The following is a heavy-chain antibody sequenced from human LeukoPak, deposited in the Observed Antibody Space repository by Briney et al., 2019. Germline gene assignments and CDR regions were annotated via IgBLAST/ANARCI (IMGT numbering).Heavy chain of an antibody. CDR3: ARAPAAPSYYCMVG. CDR2: IIPIFGTA. D-gene: IGHD2-15*01. CDR1: GGTFSSYA. V-gene: IGHV1-69*13. Sequence: SVKVSCKASGGTFSSYAISWVRQAPGPGLEWMGGIIPIFGTANYAQTFPGRVTITADESTSTAYMELSSLRSEDRAVYYCARAPAAPSYYCMVGWGKGTTVTVSS. J-gene: IGHJ6*03.